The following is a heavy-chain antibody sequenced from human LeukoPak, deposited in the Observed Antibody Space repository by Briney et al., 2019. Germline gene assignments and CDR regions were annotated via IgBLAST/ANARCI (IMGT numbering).Heavy chain of an antibody. CDR3: ARVGGNDFWSGYPEY. D-gene: IGHD3-3*01. J-gene: IGHJ4*02. CDR2: ISSSSSYI. CDR1: GFTFSSYS. Sequence: KPGGSLRLSCAASGFTFSSYSMNRVRQAPGKGLEWVSSISSSSSYIYYADSVKGRFTISRDNAKNSLYLQMNSLRAEDTAVYYCARVGGNDFWSGYPEYWGQGTLVTVSS. V-gene: IGHV3-21*01.